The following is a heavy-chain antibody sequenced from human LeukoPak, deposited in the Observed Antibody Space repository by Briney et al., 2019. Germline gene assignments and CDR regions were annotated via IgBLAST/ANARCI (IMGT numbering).Heavy chain of an antibody. CDR3: ARVRWSSGWYRDAFDI. CDR2: IYYSGST. CDR1: GGSISSYY. V-gene: IGHV4-59*12. D-gene: IGHD6-19*01. Sequence: SETLSLTCTVSGGSISSYYWSWIRQPPGKGLEWIGYIYYSGSTNYNPSLKSRVTISVDTSKNQFSLKLSSVTAADTAVYYCARVRWSSGWYRDAFDIWGQGTMVTVSS. J-gene: IGHJ3*02.